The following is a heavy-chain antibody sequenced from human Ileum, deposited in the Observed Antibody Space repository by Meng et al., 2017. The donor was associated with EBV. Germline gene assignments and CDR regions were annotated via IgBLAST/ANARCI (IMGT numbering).Heavy chain of an antibody. CDR2: INTKHGNP. D-gene: IGHD3-16*01. Sequence: QVHAEHSAPEVKNPAASVKCSCNTSGYTFTGYAMEWVRQHPGQGLEWLGWINTKHGNPTFAPAFTGRFILSVDTSDNPAYLKINDLQAADTAIYYCARWTYWGSQGGLDYWGQGTLVTISS. CDR3: ARWTYWGSQGGLDY. J-gene: IGHJ4*02. V-gene: IGHV7-4-1*02. CDR1: GYTFTGYA.